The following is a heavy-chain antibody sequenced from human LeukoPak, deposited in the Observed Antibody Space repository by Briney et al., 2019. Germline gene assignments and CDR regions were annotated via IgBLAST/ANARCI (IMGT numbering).Heavy chain of an antibody. CDR3: ARDSINCGGDCYSGYYFDY. J-gene: IGHJ4*02. CDR1: GYTFTSYG. V-gene: IGHV1-18*01. D-gene: IGHD2-21*02. CDR2: ISAYNGNT. Sequence: GASVKVSRKASGYTFTSYGISWVRQAPGQGLEWMGWISAYNGNTNYAQKLQGRVTMTTDTSTSTAYMELRSLRSDDTAVYYCARDSINCGGDCYSGYYFDYWGQGTLVTVSS.